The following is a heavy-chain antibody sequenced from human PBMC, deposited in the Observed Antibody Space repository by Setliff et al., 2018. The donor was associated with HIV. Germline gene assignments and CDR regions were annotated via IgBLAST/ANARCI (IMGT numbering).Heavy chain of an antibody. CDR1: GGSISSSSYY. CDR3: ARERSRIVVVPAAIIARVNWFDP. D-gene: IGHD2-2*01. V-gene: IGHV4-39*07. Sequence: NPSETLSLTCTVSGGSISSSSYYWGWIRQPPGKGLEWIGSIYYSGSTNYNPSLKSRVTISVDTSKNQFSLKLRSVTAADTAVYYCARERSRIVVVPAAIIARVNWFDPWGQGTLVTVSS. CDR2: IYYSGST. J-gene: IGHJ5*02.